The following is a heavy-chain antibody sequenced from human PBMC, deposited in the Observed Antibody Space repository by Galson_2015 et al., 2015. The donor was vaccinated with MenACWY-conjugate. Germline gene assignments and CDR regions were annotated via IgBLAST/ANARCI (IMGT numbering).Heavy chain of an antibody. J-gene: IGHJ1*01. CDR3: VREGPFYYDMYGF. D-gene: IGHD3-22*01. CDR1: GFTVSDHY. Sequence: SLRLSCAASGFTVSDHYMDWVRQAPGKGLEWVGRTRNKGGGTYTTDYAASVKGRFTMSRDDSKRSLNLQMNSLKTEGTAMYYCVREGPFYYDMYGFWGQGTLVYFSS. V-gene: IGHV3-72*01. CDR2: TRNKGGGTYTT.